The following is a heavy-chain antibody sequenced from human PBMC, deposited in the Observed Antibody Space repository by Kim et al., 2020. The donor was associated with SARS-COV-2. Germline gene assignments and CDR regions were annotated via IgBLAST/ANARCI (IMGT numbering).Heavy chain of an antibody. CDR2: SRST. Sequence: SRSTYYNPSLKSRVTISVDTSKNQFSLKLSSVTAADTAVYYCARPRPLRRGAFDIWGQG. V-gene: IGHV4-39*01. J-gene: IGHJ3*02. D-gene: IGHD3-10*01. CDR3: ARPRPLRRGAFDI.